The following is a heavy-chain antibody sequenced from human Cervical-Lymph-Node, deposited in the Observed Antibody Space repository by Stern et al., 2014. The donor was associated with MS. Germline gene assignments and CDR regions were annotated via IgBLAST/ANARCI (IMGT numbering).Heavy chain of an antibody. J-gene: IGHJ4*02. Sequence: VQLVEYGGGLVKPGGSLRLSCAASGFRFRNYYMSWIRQATGKGVEWVSYISSCGDPRDYADSVKGRFTISRDNAKNSLYLQMNSLRADDTAIYYCVRADGSTDDYWGQGTLVTVSS. CDR2: ISSCGDPR. V-gene: IGHV3-11*01. CDR1: GFRFRNYY. D-gene: IGHD3-10*01. CDR3: VRADGSTDDY.